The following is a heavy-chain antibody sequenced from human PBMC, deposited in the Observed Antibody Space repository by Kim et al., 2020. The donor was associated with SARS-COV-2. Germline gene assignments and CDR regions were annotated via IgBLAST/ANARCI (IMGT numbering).Heavy chain of an antibody. V-gene: IGHV3-23*03. CDR3: AKASRLVHFDY. J-gene: IGHJ4*02. CDR2: IYSGGSST. D-gene: IGHD3-9*01. CDR1: GFTFSSYA. Sequence: GGSLRLSCAASGFTFSSYAMSWVRQAPGKGLEWVSVIYSGGSSTYYADSVKGRFTISRDNSKNTLYLQMNSLRAEDTAVYYCAKASRLVHFDYWGQGTLVTVSS.